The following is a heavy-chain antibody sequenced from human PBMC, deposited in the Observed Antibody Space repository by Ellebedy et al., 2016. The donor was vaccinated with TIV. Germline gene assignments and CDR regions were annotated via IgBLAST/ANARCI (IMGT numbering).Heavy chain of an antibody. CDR1: GFIFSSYS. CDR3: VKGGWLDY. V-gene: IGHV3-23*01. J-gene: IGHJ4*02. Sequence: GESLKISCEASGFIFSSYSMNWVRQAPGKGLEWVSFMSGRDDVTVYADSVRGRFIISRDNSRNMLFLTLNSLRAEDTAVYYCVKGGWLDYWGQGDLVTVSS. D-gene: IGHD6-19*01. CDR2: MSGRDDVT.